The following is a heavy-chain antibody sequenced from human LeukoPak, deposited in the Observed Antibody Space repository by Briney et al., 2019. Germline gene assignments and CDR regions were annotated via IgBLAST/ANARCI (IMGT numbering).Heavy chain of an antibody. CDR3: GSTNYNPSLKSRVSISVETSKSQCSLKLSSVTAADTAVYYCVRAVIVVVDFVDAFDI. V-gene: IGHV4-59*07. D-gene: IGHD3-10*02. J-gene: IGHJ3*02. CDR2: IYYRGKT. CDR1: GRSISSYY. Sequence: SDPLSLTCTVSGRSISSYYWSWIREPPGEGLEGVGYIYYRGKTKLNPFLKRPVHHFESQFKKQFSPKLDPVTAADNAVYYCGSTNYNPSLKSRVSISVETSKSQCSLKLSSVTAADTAVYYCVRAVIVVVDFVDAFDIWGQRTMVTVSS.